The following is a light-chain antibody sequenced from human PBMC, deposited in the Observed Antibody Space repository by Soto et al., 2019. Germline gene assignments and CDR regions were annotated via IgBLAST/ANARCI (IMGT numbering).Light chain of an antibody. J-gene: IGLJ2*01. CDR1: SGDIGAYDY. CDR2: DVT. CDR3: SSYTTASIPV. Sequence: QSALTQPASVSASPGQSITISCTGTSGDIGAYDYVSWYQHHPAKAPKLIIYDVTNRPSGVSTRFSGSKSGTTASLTISGLRADDEADYYCSSYTTASIPVFGGGTKVNVL. V-gene: IGLV2-14*03.